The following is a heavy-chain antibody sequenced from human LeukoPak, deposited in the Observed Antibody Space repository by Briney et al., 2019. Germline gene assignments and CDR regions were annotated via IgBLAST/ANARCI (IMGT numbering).Heavy chain of an antibody. CDR1: GFTFTNYA. V-gene: IGHV3-23*01. D-gene: IGHD3-22*01. J-gene: IGHJ4*02. CDR3: AKDKFTYYYDSSGTPSFDY. CDR2: ISGSGGST. Sequence: PGGSLRLSCAASGFTFTNYAMNWVRQAPGKGLGWVSGISGSGGSTYYADSVKGRFTISRDNSKNTLYLQMNSLRAEDTAVYYCAKDKFTYYYDSSGTPSFDYWGQGTLVTVSS.